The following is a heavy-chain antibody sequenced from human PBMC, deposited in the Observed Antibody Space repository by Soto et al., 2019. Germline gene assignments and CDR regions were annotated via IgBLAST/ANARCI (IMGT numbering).Heavy chain of an antibody. Sequence: QVQLVQSGAEVKKRGSSVKVSCKASGGTFSSYTISWVRQAPGQGLGWMGRIIPILGIANYAQKFQRRTTITANKSTSTAYTELTSLRSEDTAVYYCARAGCGQVRGVTCNSHVDSWGQGTLVTVSS. D-gene: IGHD3-10*01. CDR2: IIPILGIA. CDR1: GGTFSSYT. J-gene: IGHJ4*02. V-gene: IGHV1-69*02. CDR3: ARAGCGQVRGVTCNSHVDS.